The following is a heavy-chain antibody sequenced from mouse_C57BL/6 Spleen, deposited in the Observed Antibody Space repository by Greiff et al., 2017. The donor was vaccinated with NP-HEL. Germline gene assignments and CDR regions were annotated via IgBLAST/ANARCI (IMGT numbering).Heavy chain of an antibody. D-gene: IGHD1-1*01. Sequence: VKLVESGAELARPGASVKLYCKASGYTFTSYGISWVKQRTGQGLEWIGEIYPRSGNTYYNEKFKGKATLTADRSYSTAYMELRSLTSDDSAGYFCAHFYYDGSADYWGQGTTLTVSS. CDR2: IYPRSGNT. CDR3: AHFYYDGSADY. V-gene: IGHV1-81*01. CDR1: GYTFTSYG. J-gene: IGHJ2*01.